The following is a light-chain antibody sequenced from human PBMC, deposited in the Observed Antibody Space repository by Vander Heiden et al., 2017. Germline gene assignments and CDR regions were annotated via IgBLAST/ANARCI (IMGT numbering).Light chain of an antibody. CDR2: QDK. J-gene: IGLJ1*01. Sequence: SYELTQPPSVSVSPGRTVSITCSGDQLGDEYVSWYQQRPGQSPVLVIYQDKKRPSGIPGRFSGSSSGNTATLTISGTQATDEADYYCQAWDSSPLVFGTGTKVTVL. CDR3: QAWDSSPLV. CDR1: QLGDEY. V-gene: IGLV3-1*01.